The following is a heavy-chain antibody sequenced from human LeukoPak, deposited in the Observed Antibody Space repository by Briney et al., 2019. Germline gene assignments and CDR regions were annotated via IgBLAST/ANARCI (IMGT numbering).Heavy chain of an antibody. CDR3: AREEIWFGELLYGDY. CDR1: GYSISSGYY. J-gene: IGHJ4*02. CDR2: IYHSGST. V-gene: IGHV4-38-2*02. Sequence: SETLSLTRTVSGYSISSGYYWGWIRQPPGKGLEWIGSIYHSGSTYYNPSLKSRVTISVDTSKNQFSLKLSSVTAADTAVYYCAREEIWFGELLYGDYWGQGTLVTVSS. D-gene: IGHD3-10*01.